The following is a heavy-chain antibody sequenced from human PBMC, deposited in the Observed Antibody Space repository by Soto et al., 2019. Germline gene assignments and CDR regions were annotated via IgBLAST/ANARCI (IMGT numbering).Heavy chain of an antibody. CDR1: GGSISSYY. D-gene: IGHD3-22*01. V-gene: IGHV4-59*08. Sequence: SDTLSLTCTVSGGSISSYYWSWIRQPPGKGLEWIGYIYYSGSTNYNPSNKSRVTISVDTSKNQITQKLSSVTAADTAVYYCARLWGYYNDYWGQGTLVTVS. J-gene: IGHJ4*02. CDR2: IYYSGST. CDR3: ARLWGYYNDY.